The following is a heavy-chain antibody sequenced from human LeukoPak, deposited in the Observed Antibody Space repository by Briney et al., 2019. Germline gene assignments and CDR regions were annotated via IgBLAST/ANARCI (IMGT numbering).Heavy chain of an antibody. CDR1: GGSISSYY. D-gene: IGHD3-22*01. V-gene: IGHV4-59*12. J-gene: IGHJ6*03. CDR3: ARDLYYYDSSGYPRIYYYYYYYMDV. CDR2: IYYSGST. Sequence: EPSETLSLTCTVSGGSISSYYWSWIRQPPGKGLEWIGYIYYSGSTNYNPSLKSRVTISVDTSKNQFSLKLSSVTAADTAVYYCARDLYYYDSSGYPRIYYYYYYYMDVWGKGTTVTVSS.